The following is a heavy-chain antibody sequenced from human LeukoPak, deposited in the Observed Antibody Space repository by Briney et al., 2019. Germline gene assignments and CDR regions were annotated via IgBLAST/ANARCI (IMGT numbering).Heavy chain of an antibody. Sequence: SETLSLTCTVSGGSISSYYWSWIRQPPGKGLEWIGEINHSGSTNYNPSLKSRVTISVDTSKKQFSLNLSSVTAADTAVYYCARAPSGWYSGYFDYWGQGTLVAVSS. CDR1: GGSISSYY. V-gene: IGHV4-34*01. J-gene: IGHJ4*02. CDR2: INHSGST. CDR3: ARAPSGWYSGYFDY. D-gene: IGHD6-19*01.